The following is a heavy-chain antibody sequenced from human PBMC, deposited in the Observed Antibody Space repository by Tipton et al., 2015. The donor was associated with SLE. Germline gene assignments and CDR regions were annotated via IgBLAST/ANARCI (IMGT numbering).Heavy chain of an antibody. CDR3: ARGPPHYSAFDY. V-gene: IGHV4-59*01. D-gene: IGHD4-11*01. Sequence: TLSLTCSVSGGSISHYYWSWIRQPPGKGLEWIGYIYYNVISRHTNYNPSLKSRLTISVDTSKNQFSLKLNSVTAADTAVYYCARGPPHYSAFDYWGQGTLVTVSS. CDR2: IYYNVISRHT. J-gene: IGHJ4*02. CDR1: GGSISHYY.